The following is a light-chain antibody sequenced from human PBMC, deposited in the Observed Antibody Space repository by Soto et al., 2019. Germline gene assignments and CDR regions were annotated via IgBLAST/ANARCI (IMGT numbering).Light chain of an antibody. Sequence: EVVLTQSPGTLSLSRGERVTLSCRARQTVTANYLAWYQQKPGQAPRLLIYSAVDRAPGIPDRFSGRGSGTDLTLTISRLEPEDFAVYFCQQYGSSPWTFGQGTKVDIK. J-gene: IGKJ1*01. CDR3: QQYGSSPWT. V-gene: IGKV3-20*01. CDR2: SAV. CDR1: QTVTANY.